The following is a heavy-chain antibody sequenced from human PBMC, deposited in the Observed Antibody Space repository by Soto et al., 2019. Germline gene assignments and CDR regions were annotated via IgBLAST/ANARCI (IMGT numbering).Heavy chain of an antibody. Sequence: GASVKVSCKASGGTFSSYAISWVRQAPGQGLEWMGGIIPIFGTANYAQKFQGRVTITADESTSTAYMELSSLRSEDTAVYYCARVGCSPTGGTRGVFSFWSRRSLVIGASGM. CDR2: IIPIFGTA. CDR1: GGTFSSYA. CDR3: ARVGCSPTGGTRGVFSFWSRRSLVIGASGM. J-gene: IGHJ6*01. D-gene: IGHD3-10*01. V-gene: IGHV1-69*13.